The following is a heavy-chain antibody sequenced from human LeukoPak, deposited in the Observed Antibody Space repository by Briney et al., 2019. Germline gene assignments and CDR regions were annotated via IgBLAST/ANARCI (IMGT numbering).Heavy chain of an antibody. CDR3: AIGTWIQLWSGIDY. J-gene: IGHJ4*02. Sequence: PSQTLSLTCAVSGGSISSGGYSWSWIRHPPGKGLEWIGYIYHSGSTYYNPSRKSRVTISVYRSKNQFYLKLSSVTAADTAVYYCAIGTWIQLWSGIDYWGQGSLVTVSS. D-gene: IGHD5-18*01. CDR2: IYHSGST. CDR1: GGSISSGGYS. V-gene: IGHV4-30-2*01.